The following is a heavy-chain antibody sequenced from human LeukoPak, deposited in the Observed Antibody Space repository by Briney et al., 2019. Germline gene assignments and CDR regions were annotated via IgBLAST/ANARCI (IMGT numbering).Heavy chain of an antibody. CDR2: IKQDGGEK. Sequence: GGSLRLSCALSGFTFTNVWRNWVGQAPGKGPVWVASIKQDGGEKYYVASVKGRFTISRDNDKNSLFLHMSTLRAEDTAVYYCARDGTAPGLYFDLWGPGTLVAVSS. CDR1: GFTFTNVW. D-gene: IGHD6-13*01. V-gene: IGHV3-7*01. J-gene: IGHJ4*01. CDR3: ARDGTAPGLYFDL.